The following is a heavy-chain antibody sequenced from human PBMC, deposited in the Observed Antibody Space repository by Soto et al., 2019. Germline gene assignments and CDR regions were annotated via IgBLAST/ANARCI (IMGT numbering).Heavy chain of an antibody. CDR3: ARDFYGGYTYGTGDY. CDR1: GFMFSAYW. Sequence: GGSLRLSCAASGFMFSAYWMSWVRQAPGKGLEWVANIHGDGGKIYYVDSVKGRFTISRDNAKRSLYLQMNSLRAEDTAVYYCARDFYGGYTYGTGDYWGQGALVTVSS. D-gene: IGHD5-18*01. CDR2: IHGDGGKI. V-gene: IGHV3-7*01. J-gene: IGHJ4*02.